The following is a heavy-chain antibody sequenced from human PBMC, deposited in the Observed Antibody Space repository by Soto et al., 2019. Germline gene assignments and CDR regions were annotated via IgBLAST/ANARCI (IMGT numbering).Heavy chain of an antibody. Sequence: EVQLVESGGGLVQPGGSVRLSCAASKFTITGYWMHWVRQAPGKGLVWVSRINSDGSSISYADAVKGRFTISRDNAKNTLYLQMNSLRVEDTAVYYCAREVSHGYVLRGMDVWGQGTTVTVFS. CDR3: AREVSHGYVLRGMDV. J-gene: IGHJ6*02. CDR1: KFTITGYW. CDR2: INSDGSSI. V-gene: IGHV3-74*01. D-gene: IGHD5-18*01.